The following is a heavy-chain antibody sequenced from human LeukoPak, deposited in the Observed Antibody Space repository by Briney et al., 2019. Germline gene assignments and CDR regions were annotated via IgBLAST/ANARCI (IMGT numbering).Heavy chain of an antibody. D-gene: IGHD2-2*03. CDR1: GFTVSSSY. J-gene: IGHJ4*02. CDR3: ARDRRDGYCLGH. CDR2: IYSGGTT. Sequence: PGGSLRLSSTGSGFTVSSSYMSWVRQTPGKGLEWVSGIYSGGTTYYADSVKGRVTISRDGSKNTVYLQMNSLRAEDTAVYYCARDRRDGYCLGHWGQGTLVTVSS. V-gene: IGHV3-66*01.